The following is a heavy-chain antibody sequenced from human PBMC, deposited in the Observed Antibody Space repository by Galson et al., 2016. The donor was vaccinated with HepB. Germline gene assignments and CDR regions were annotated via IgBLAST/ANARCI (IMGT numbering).Heavy chain of an antibody. Sequence: SLRLSCASSGFTFRTNAMSWVRQAPGKGLEWVSTISGSGANTYYADSAKGRFAISRDNSKNTVYLQMNSLRAEDTAVFYCARERRRFYDFWRGYFIHDYWGQGTLVTVSS. CDR2: ISGSGANT. CDR1: GFTFRTNA. CDR3: ARERRRFYDFWRGYFIHDY. D-gene: IGHD3-3*01. V-gene: IGHV3-23*01. J-gene: IGHJ4*02.